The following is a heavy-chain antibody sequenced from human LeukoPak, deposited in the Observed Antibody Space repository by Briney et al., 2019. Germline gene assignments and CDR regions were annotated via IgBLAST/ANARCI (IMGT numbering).Heavy chain of an antibody. CDR1: GFTFSSYA. V-gene: IGHV3-23*01. J-gene: IGHJ4*02. CDR3: TTAGSHRC. Sequence: GGSLILSCVAAGFTFSSYAMSWVRQAPGKGLEWVAAISGSGGSTYYADSVKGRFAISRDNSKNTLYLQMNSLKTEDTAVYYCTTAGSHRCWGQGTLVTVSS. D-gene: IGHD2-15*01. CDR2: ISGSGGST.